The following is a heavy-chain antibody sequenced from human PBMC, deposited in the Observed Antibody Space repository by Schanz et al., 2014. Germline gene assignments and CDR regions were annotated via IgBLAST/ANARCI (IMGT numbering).Heavy chain of an antibody. CDR3: ARLGTGMAVAGSVIDSYYYYMDV. J-gene: IGHJ6*03. CDR1: RYTFNTYG. D-gene: IGHD6-19*01. CDR2: ISAYTNNT. Sequence: QVQLVQSGPEVKEPGASVKVSCEASRYTFNTYGLNWVRQAPGQGLEWMGWISAYTNNTNYAQKVQGRVTMTTDTSTGTAYMELGSLRSEDTAVYYCARLGTGMAVAGSVIDSYYYYMDVWGEGTTVTVSS. V-gene: IGHV1-18*01.